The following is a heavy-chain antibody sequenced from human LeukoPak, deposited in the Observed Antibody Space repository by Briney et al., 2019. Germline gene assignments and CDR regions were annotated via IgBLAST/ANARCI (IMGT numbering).Heavy chain of an antibody. D-gene: IGHD5-18*01. J-gene: IGHJ4*02. V-gene: IGHV3-33*06. Sequence: PGGSLRLSGAASGFIFSNYGMHWVRQAPGKGLEWVSVIWFDGSRKYYADSVKGRFTISRDDSKNTLYLQMNSLRAEDTAVYYCAKGRYSYGQGIDFWGQGTLVTVSS. CDR3: AKGRYSYGQGIDF. CDR1: GFIFSNYG. CDR2: IWFDGSRK.